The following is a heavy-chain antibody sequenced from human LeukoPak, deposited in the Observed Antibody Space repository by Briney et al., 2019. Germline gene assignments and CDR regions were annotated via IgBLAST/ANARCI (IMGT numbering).Heavy chain of an antibody. Sequence: PGGSLRLSCAASGFTVSSNYMSWVRQAPGKGREWVSYISSNSSTIYYADSVKGRFTISRDNAKNSLYLQMNRLRAEDTAVYYCARDMGKIFGVVTVFDYGGQGTVVTVSS. CDR2: ISSNSSTI. CDR1: GFTVSSNY. CDR3: ARDMGKIFGVVTVFDY. V-gene: IGHV3-48*01. J-gene: IGHJ4*02. D-gene: IGHD3-3*01.